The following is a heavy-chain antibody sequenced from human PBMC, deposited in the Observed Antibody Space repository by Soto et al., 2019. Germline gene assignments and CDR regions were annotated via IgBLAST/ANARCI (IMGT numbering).Heavy chain of an antibody. CDR2: VYYSGST. CDR3: ARARMVRGIIYYYGMDV. J-gene: IGHJ6*02. CDR1: GGSISSDGNY. Sequence: SETLSLTCTVSGGSISSDGNYWSWIRQHPGKGLEWIGYVYYSGSTYYNPSLKSRVTISVDTSKNQFSLKLNSVTAADTAVYYCARARMVRGIIYYYGMDVWGQGTTVTVSS. D-gene: IGHD3-10*01. V-gene: IGHV4-31*03.